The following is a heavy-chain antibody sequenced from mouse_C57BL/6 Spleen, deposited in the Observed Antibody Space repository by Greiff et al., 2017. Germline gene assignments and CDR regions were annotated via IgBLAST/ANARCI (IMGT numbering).Heavy chain of an antibody. CDR3: ARHGSSYVGYAMDD. CDR1: GYTFTGYW. J-gene: IGHJ4*01. CDR2: IYPGSGST. V-gene: IGHV1-55*01. Sequence: VQLKQPGAELVKPGASVKLSCKASGYTFTGYWITWVKQRPGQGLEWIGDIYPGSGSTDYNEKFKSKATLTGDTSSSTAYMQISSLTSEDSAVYYWARHGSSYVGYAMDDWGQRTSVSAAS. D-gene: IGHD1-1*01.